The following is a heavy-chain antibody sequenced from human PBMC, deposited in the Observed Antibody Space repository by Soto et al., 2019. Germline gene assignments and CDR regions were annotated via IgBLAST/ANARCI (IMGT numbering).Heavy chain of an antibody. CDR3: ARVPDR. Sequence: SETLSLTCAVSAGSISSGGYSWSWIRQPPGKGLEWIGYIYHSGSTYYNPSLKSRVTISVDRSKNQFSLKLSSVTAADTAVYYCARVPDRRGQGTLVTVSS. V-gene: IGHV4-30-2*01. D-gene: IGHD2-2*01. CDR2: IYHSGST. CDR1: AGSISSGGYS. J-gene: IGHJ5*02.